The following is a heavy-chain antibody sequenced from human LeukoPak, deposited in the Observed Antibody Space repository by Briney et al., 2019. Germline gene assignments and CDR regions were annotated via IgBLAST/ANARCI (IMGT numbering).Heavy chain of an antibody. V-gene: IGHV4-39*01. J-gene: IGHJ4*02. CDR3: ARPVSSSWYGGFDY. CDR2: IYYTGST. CDR1: GGSISSTSYY. D-gene: IGHD6-13*01. Sequence: PSETLSLTCTVSGGSISSTSYYWAWIRQSPGKGLEWIGSIYYTGSTYYNPSPKSRVTISVDTSKNQFSLKVNSVTAADTAVYYCARPVSSSWYGGFDYWGQGTLVTVSP.